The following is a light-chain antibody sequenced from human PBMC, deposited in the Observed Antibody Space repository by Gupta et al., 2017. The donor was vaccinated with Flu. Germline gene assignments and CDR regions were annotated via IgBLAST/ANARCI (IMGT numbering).Light chain of an antibody. Sequence: VLTQPPSVSVAPGQTARITCEGPNIGSKSVHWYQQKPGQAPFLVVHDDSERPSGIPERFSGSNSGNTATLTITRVEDGDEDDYHCQVWDSTSDPLVFGGGTKLTVL. CDR2: DDS. V-gene: IGLV3-21*02. CDR1: NIGSKS. J-gene: IGLJ3*02. CDR3: QVWDSTSDPLV.